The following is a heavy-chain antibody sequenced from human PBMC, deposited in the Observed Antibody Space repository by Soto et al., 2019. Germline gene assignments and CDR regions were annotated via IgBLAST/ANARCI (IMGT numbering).Heavy chain of an antibody. V-gene: IGHV1-46*01. CDR1: GYTFTSYY. Sequence: ASVKVSCKASGYTFTSYYMHWVRQAPGQGLEWMGIINPSGGSTSYAQKFQGRVTMTRDTSTSTVYMELSSLRAEGTAVYYWASKGSDYGDSDYYYYYGMDVWAQGTTVSSP. D-gene: IGHD4-17*01. CDR3: ASKGSDYGDSDYYYYYGMDV. CDR2: INPSGGST. J-gene: IGHJ6*02.